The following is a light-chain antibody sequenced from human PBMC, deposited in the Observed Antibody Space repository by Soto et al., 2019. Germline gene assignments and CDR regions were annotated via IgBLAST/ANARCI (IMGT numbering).Light chain of an antibody. CDR3: QQYYSAPFT. CDR1: QSVLYSSNNKNY. CDR2: WAS. V-gene: IGKV4-1*01. Sequence: DIVLTQSPDSLAVSLGERATINCKSSQSVLYSSNNKNYLAWYQQKPGQPPKLLISWASTRESGVPDRFSDSGSGTDFTLTVSSLQAEDMAVYYCQQYYSAPFTFGGGTKVEIK. J-gene: IGKJ4*01.